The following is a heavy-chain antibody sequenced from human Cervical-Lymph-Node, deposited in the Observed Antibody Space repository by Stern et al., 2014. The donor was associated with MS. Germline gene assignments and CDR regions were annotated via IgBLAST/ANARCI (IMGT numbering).Heavy chain of an antibody. J-gene: IGHJ5*02. D-gene: IGHD2-2*01. V-gene: IGHV3-21*01. Sequence: VQLVESGGGLVKPGGSLRLSCAASGFNLSSYAMNWVRQAPGKGLEWVSSISSSSTYMYHADSVKGRFTISRDNAKNSLYLQMKSLRAEDTGVYYCASSIVVVPAAENKGFDPWGQGTLVTVSS. CDR3: ASSIVVVPAAENKGFDP. CDR2: ISSSSTYM. CDR1: GFNLSSYA.